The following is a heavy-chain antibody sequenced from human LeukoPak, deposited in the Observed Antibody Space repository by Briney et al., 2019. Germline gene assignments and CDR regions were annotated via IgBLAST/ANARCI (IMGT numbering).Heavy chain of an antibody. CDR1: GFIFSDYG. D-gene: IGHD3-22*01. J-gene: IGHJ3*02. Sequence: GGSLRLSCAASGFIFSDYGMSWVRQAPGKGLEWVSAVSGSGGNTFYADSVKGRFTISRDNAKNSLYLQMNSLRAEDTALYYCARANYYYDSSGYRDAFDIWGQGTMVTVSS. V-gene: IGHV3-23*01. CDR3: ARANYYYDSSGYRDAFDI. CDR2: VSGSGGNT.